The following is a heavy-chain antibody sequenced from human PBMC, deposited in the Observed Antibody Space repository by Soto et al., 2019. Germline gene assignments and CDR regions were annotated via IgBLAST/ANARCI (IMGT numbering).Heavy chain of an antibody. Sequence: QVQLQQSGPGLVKPSETLSLTCSVSAGSMRNYYWSWIRQPPGKGLGWIGNVDDSGTTKYNPSLRSRVTISVDTSTNQFSLKLSSVIAADTAVYYCSRDVSCSGGSCYPNDWFDPWGQGTLVTVSS. D-gene: IGHD2-15*01. CDR3: SRDVSCSGGSCYPNDWFDP. J-gene: IGHJ5*02. CDR1: AGSMRNYY. V-gene: IGHV4-59*01. CDR2: VDDSGTT.